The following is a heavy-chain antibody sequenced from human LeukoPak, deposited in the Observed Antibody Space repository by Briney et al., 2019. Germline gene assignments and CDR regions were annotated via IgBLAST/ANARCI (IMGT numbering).Heavy chain of an antibody. Sequence: GASVKVSCKASGYTFTSYDINWVRQATGQGLEWMGWTNPNSGNTGYAQKFQGRVTMTRNTSISTAYMELSSLRSEDTAVYYCARGRRSITIFRGYYYMDVWGKGTTVTISS. V-gene: IGHV1-8*02. CDR2: TNPNSGNT. CDR3: ARGRRSITIFRGYYYMDV. D-gene: IGHD3-9*01. J-gene: IGHJ6*03. CDR1: GYTFTSYD.